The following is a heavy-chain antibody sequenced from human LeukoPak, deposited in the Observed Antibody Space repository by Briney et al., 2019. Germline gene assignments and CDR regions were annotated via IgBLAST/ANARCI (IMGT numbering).Heavy chain of an antibody. V-gene: IGHV3-23*01. Sequence: PGGSLRLSCAASKFTFSNYVMSWVRQAPGKGLEWVSGISGSGGRTYYAESVKGRFTISRDNSKNTLYLQMNSLRAEDTAVYYCARWIRDYVGVDVDYWGQGTLVTVSS. CDR3: ARWIRDYVGVDVDY. D-gene: IGHD3-16*01. CDR2: ISGSGGRT. J-gene: IGHJ4*02. CDR1: KFTFSNYV.